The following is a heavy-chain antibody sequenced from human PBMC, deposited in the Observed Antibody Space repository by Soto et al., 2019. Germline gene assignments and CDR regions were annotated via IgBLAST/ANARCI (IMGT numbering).Heavy chain of an antibody. CDR1: EFTISSYG. CDR2: ISYDGSNK. D-gene: IGHD3-3*01. Sequence: PWGSMRLSCAVAEFTISSYGMHWVRKAPGKGLEWVAVISYDGSNKYYADSVKGRFTISRDNSKNTLYLQMNSLRAEDTAVYYCAKDWTKLRFTLTDYWGQGTLVTVSS. V-gene: IGHV3-30*18. J-gene: IGHJ4*02. CDR3: AKDWTKLRFTLTDY.